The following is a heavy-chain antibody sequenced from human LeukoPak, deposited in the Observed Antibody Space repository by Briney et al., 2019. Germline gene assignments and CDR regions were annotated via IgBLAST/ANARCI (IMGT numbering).Heavy chain of an antibody. CDR1: GYPFNNYD. D-gene: IGHD2-15*01. CDR2: MNPHSGKT. Sequence: ASVKVSCKASGYPFNNYDVNWVRQATGQGLEWMGWMNPHSGKTGYAQNFQGRVTMTRDTSISTAYMELSSLRSEDTAVYYCARAPQYCSGGSCYPAIDYWGQGTLVTVSS. V-gene: IGHV1-8*01. J-gene: IGHJ4*02. CDR3: ARAPQYCSGGSCYPAIDY.